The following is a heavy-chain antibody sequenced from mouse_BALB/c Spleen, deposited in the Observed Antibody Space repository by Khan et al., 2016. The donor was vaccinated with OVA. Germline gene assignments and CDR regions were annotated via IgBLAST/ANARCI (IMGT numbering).Heavy chain of an antibody. D-gene: IGHD1-1*01. CDR3: ARENYYGRTYYAMDY. CDR1: GYTFTSYW. J-gene: IGHJ4*01. V-gene: IGHV1S41*01. Sequence: DLVKPGTSVKLSCKASGYTFTSYWINWIKQRPGQGLEWIGRIGPGSSNTYYNEMFKGKAALTVETSSTTAYIQFSSLSSDDSAVYFCARENYYGRTYYAMDYWGQGTSVTVSS. CDR2: IGPGSSNT.